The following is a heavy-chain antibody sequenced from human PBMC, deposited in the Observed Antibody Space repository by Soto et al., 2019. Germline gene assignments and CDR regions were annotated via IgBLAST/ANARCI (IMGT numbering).Heavy chain of an antibody. CDR3: ARAQFYSGSGNYNNLMFDA. CDR1: GGSFSGYS. V-gene: IGHV4-30-2*01. J-gene: IGHJ5*02. Sequence: SETLSLTCAVYGGSFSGYSWSWIRQPPGGGLDWIGYIYHSGTTYCNPSLKTRLTMSLDRSNNKFSLTLNSVTAADTALYFRARAQFYSGSGNYNNLMFDAWGKGTQVTVSS. D-gene: IGHD3-10*01. CDR2: IYHSGTT.